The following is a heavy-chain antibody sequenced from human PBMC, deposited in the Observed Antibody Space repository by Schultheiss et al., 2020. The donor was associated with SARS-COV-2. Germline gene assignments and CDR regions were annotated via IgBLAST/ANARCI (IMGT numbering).Heavy chain of an antibody. CDR2: INSDGSST. CDR1: GFTFSSYS. V-gene: IGHV3-74*01. CDR3: ARDEGWSGYYDNWFDP. J-gene: IGHJ5*02. Sequence: GGSLRLSCAASGFTFSSYSINWVRQAPGKGLEWVSRINSDGSSTSYADSVKGRFTISRDNAKNTLYLQMNSLRAEDTAVYYCARDEGWSGYYDNWFDPWGQGTLVTVSS. D-gene: IGHD3-3*01.